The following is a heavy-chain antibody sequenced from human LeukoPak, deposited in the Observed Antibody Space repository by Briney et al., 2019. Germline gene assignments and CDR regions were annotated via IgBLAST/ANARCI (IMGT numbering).Heavy chain of an antibody. D-gene: IGHD4-17*01. J-gene: IGHJ4*02. Sequence: PSQTLSLTCAVSGGSISSGGYSWSWIRRPPGKGLEWIGYIYHSGSTYYNPSLKSRVTISVDRSKNQFSLKLSSVTAADTAVYYCARGTPGDYPFDYWGQGTLVTVSS. CDR3: ARGTPGDYPFDY. V-gene: IGHV4-30-2*01. CDR2: IYHSGST. CDR1: GGSISSGGYS.